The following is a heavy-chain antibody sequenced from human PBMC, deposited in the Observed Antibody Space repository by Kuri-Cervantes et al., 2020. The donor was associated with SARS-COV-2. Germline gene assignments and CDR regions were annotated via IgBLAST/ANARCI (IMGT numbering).Heavy chain of an antibody. D-gene: IGHD3-22*01. CDR2: IYYSGST. V-gene: IGHV4-59*06. CDR1: GGSISSYY. J-gene: IGHJ6*02. CDR3: ARDSSGGYEYYGMDV. Sequence: SETLSLTCTVSGGSISSYYWSWIRQHPGKGLEWIGYIYYSGSTYYNPSLKSRVTISVDTSKNQFSLKLSSVTAADTAVYYCARDSSGGYEYYGMDVWGQGTTVTVSS.